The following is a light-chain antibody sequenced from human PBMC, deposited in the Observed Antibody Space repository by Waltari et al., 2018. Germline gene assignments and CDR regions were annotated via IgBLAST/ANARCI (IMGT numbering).Light chain of an antibody. V-gene: IGLV2-14*03. CDR3: NSYTSSTTWV. CDR1: SSDVGGPNH. Sequence: QSALTQPASVSGSPGQSITLSCPGTSSDVGGPNHVSWYQQHPGQSPTLLIYDVSKWPSGVSDRFSGSKSGNTASLTISGLQAEDEADYYCNSYTSSTTWVFGGGTRVNVL. J-gene: IGLJ3*02. CDR2: DVS.